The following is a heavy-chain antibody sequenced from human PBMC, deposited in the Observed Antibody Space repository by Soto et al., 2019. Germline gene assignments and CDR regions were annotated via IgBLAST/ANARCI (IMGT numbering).Heavy chain of an antibody. CDR2: ISAYNGNT. D-gene: IGHD3-3*01. J-gene: IGHJ6*02. CDR3: ARASPPPGFLEWSLPYGMDV. V-gene: IGHV1-18*04. Sequence: ASVKVSCKASGYTFTSYGISWVRQAPGQGLEWMGWISAYNGNTNYAQKLQGRVTMTTDTSTSTAYMELRSLRSDDTAVYYCARASPPPGFLEWSLPYGMDVWGQGTTVTVSS. CDR1: GYTFTSYG.